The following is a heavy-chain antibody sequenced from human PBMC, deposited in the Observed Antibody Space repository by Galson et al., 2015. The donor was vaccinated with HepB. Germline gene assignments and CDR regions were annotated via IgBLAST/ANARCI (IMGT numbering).Heavy chain of an antibody. J-gene: IGHJ6*02. V-gene: IGHV4-34*01. CDR2: INHSGST. Sequence: SETLSLTCAVYGGSFSGYYWSWIRQPPGKGLEWIGEINHSGSTNYNPSLKSRVTISVDTSKNQFSLKLSSVTAADTAVYYCAGGGGSPYDYYYGMDVWGQGTTVTVSS. CDR1: GGSFSGYY. CDR3: AGGGGSPYDYYYGMDV. D-gene: IGHD2-15*01.